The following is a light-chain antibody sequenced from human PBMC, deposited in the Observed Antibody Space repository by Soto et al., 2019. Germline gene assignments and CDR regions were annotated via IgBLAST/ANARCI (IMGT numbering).Light chain of an antibody. Sequence: EIVMTQSPATLSVSPGERATLSCRASQSVSSNLAWYQQKPGQAPRLLIYGASTRATGIPARFSGSGSGTELTLTISSLQSEDFAVHYCQQYINWPPNTFGQGTKLEIK. CDR1: QSVSSN. CDR2: GAS. V-gene: IGKV3-15*01. J-gene: IGKJ2*01. CDR3: QQYINWPPNT.